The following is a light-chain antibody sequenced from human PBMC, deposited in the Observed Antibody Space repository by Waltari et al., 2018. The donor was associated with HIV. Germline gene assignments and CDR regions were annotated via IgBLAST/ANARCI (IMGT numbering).Light chain of an antibody. CDR2: SNN. CDR1: SSNIGSNT. CDR3: AVWGDSLNGPV. V-gene: IGLV1-44*01. Sequence: QSVLTQPPSASGTPGQRVTISCSGSSSNIGSNTVNWYQQLPGTAPNLLIYSNNQRPSGVPDRFAGSQSGTSASLAISGLQSEDEADYYCAVWGDSLNGPVFGGGTKLTVL. J-gene: IGLJ2*01.